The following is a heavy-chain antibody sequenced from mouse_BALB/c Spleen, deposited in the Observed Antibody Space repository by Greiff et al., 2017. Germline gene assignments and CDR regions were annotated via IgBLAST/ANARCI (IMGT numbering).Heavy chain of an antibody. CDR3: ARREGNYFAMDY. D-gene: IGHD2-1*01. CDR2: IDPENGNT. CDR1: GFNIKDYY. J-gene: IGHJ4*01. Sequence: EVQLQQSGAELVRPGALVKLSCKASGFNIKDYYMHWVKQRPEQGLEWIGWIDPENGNTIYDPKFQGKASITADTSSNTAYLQLSSLTSEDTAVYYCARREGNYFAMDYWGQGTSVTVSS. V-gene: IGHV14-1*02.